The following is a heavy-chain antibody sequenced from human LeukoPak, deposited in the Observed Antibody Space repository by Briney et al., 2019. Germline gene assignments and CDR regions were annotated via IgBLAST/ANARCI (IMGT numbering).Heavy chain of an antibody. D-gene: IGHD3-3*01. CDR2: IKHRGST. Sequence: KPSETLSLTCAVYGGSFSGYYGRWIRQPPGKGREGVGEIKHRGSTNYNPSLKSRLPISVASSKNQFSLKLSSVPAAATAVYYCARRRLDFWSGYYPASRYYYYMDVWGKGTTVTVSS. V-gene: IGHV4-34*01. J-gene: IGHJ6*03. CDR3: ARRRLDFWSGYYPASRYYYYMDV. CDR1: GGSFSGYY.